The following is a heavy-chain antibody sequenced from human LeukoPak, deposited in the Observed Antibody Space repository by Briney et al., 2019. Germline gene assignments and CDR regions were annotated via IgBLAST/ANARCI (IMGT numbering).Heavy chain of an antibody. CDR1: GGSFSGYY. Sequence: PSETLSLTCAVYGGSFSGYYWSWIRQPPGKGLGWIGEINHSGSTNYNPSLKSRVTISVDTSKNQFSLKLSSVTAADTAVYYCARGLGYSSSWYQYWGQGTLVTVSS. V-gene: IGHV4-34*01. CDR2: INHSGST. CDR3: ARGLGYSSSWYQY. J-gene: IGHJ4*02. D-gene: IGHD6-13*01.